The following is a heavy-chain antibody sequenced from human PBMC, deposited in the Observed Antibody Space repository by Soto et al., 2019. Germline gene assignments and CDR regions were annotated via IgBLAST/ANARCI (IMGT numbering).Heavy chain of an antibody. CDR3: ARAPRAEITMTLVVKYFDY. J-gene: IGHJ4*02. Sequence: PSETLSHPCDGYGGCCSDYSCSWVREPPGKGLEWIGEINHSGSTNHTPSLNSRVTISVATSKNQFSLKLSSVTAADTAVYYCARAPRAEITMTLVVKYFDYWGQGTLVTVSS. D-gene: IGHD3-22*01. CDR2: INHSGST. V-gene: IGHV4-34*01. CDR1: GGCCSDYS.